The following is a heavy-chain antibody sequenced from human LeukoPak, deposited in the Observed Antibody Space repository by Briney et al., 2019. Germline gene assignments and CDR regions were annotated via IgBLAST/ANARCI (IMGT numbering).Heavy chain of an antibody. CDR1: GGTFSSYA. J-gene: IGHJ5*02. CDR3: ARETVSSGWYRYWFDP. D-gene: IGHD6-19*01. Sequence: GSSVKVSCKASGGTFSSYAISWVRQAPGQGLEWMGGIIPIFGTANYAQKFQGRVTITADESTSTAYMELSSLRSEDTAVHYCARETVSSGWYRYWFDPWGQGTLVTVSS. V-gene: IGHV1-69*01. CDR2: IIPIFGTA.